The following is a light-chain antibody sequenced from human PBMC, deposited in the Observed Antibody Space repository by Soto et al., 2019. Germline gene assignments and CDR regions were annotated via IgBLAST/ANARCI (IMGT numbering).Light chain of an antibody. CDR1: QSVSSY. V-gene: IGKV3-11*01. J-gene: IGKJ1*01. CDR3: QQRSNWPPWT. CDR2: DAS. Sequence: EIVLTQSPATLSLSPGERATLSCRASQSVSSYLVWYQQKSGQAPRLLIYDASNRATGIPARFSGSGYGTDFTITISSLAPEDFAVYYCQQRSNWPPWTFGQGTKVEVK.